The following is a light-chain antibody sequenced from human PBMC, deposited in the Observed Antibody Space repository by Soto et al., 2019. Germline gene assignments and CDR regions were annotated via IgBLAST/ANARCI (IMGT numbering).Light chain of an antibody. CDR1: SSDVGGYNY. Sequence: QSALTQPASVSGSPGQSITICCTGTSSDVGGYNYVSWYQQHPGKAPKLMIYEVSNRPSGVSNRFAGSKSGNTASLTISVLQAEDEADYYCSSYTSSSTVVFGGGSKLTVL. V-gene: IGLV2-14*01. CDR3: SSYTSSSTVV. CDR2: EVS. J-gene: IGLJ2*01.